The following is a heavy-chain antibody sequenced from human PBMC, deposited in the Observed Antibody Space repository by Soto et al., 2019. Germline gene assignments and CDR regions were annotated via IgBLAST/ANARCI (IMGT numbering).Heavy chain of an antibody. Sequence: EVQLVASGGGLVQPGGSLRLSCAASGFTFSSYSMNWVRQAPGKGLEWVSYISSSSSTIYYADSVKGRFTISRDNAKNSLCLQLNRLRAEETAVYYCVRGRVVATPSFKFDYWGQGTPFTVSS. D-gene: IGHD2-15*01. CDR3: VRGRVVATPSFKFDY. CDR1: GFTFSSYS. CDR2: ISSSSSTI. V-gene: IGHV3-48*01. J-gene: IGHJ4*02.